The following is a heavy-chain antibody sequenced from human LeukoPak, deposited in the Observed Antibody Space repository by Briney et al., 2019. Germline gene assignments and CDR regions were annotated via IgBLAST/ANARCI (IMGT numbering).Heavy chain of an antibody. V-gene: IGHV4-59*01. Sequence: SETLSLTCSVSGGSIFGYYWSWIRQPPGKGLEWIGYIYYSGSTNYNPSLKSRVTISVDTSKNQFSLKLSSVTAADTAVYYCASEAGATFDYWGQGTLVTVSS. CDR1: GGSIFGYY. J-gene: IGHJ4*02. CDR2: IYYSGST. D-gene: IGHD1-26*01. CDR3: ASEAGATFDY.